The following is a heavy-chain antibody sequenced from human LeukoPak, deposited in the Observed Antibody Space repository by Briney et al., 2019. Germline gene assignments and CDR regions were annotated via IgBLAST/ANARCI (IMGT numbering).Heavy chain of an antibody. CDR3: ARSGNTMVRGAIFDY. J-gene: IGHJ4*02. V-gene: IGHV4-39*01. CDR1: GGSISSSSYY. Sequence: SETLSLTCTVSGGSISSSSYYWGWIRQPPGKGLEWFGSIYYSGSTYYNPSIKSRVTISVDTSKNHFSLKLSSVTAADTAVYYCARSGNTMVRGAIFDYWGQGTLVTVSS. D-gene: IGHD3-10*01. CDR2: IYYSGST.